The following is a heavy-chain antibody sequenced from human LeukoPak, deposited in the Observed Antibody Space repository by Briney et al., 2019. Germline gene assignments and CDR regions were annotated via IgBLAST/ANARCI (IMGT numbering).Heavy chain of an antibody. Sequence: GASVKVSCKASGYTFTSYGISWVRQAPGQGLEWMGWISAYNGNTNYAQKLQGRVTMTTDTSTSTAYMELRSLRSDDTAVYYCARDRHIVVVNPPDYWGQGTLVTVSS. V-gene: IGHV1-18*01. CDR2: ISAYNGNT. D-gene: IGHD2-21*01. J-gene: IGHJ4*02. CDR1: GYTFTSYG. CDR3: ARDRHIVVVNPPDY.